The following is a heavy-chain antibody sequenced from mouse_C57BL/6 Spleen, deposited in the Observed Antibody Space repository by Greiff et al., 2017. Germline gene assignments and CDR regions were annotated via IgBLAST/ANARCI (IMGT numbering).Heavy chain of an antibody. Sequence: QVQLQQSGPELVKPGASVKISCKASGYAFSSSWMNWVKQRPGKGLEWIGRIYPGAGDTNYNGKFKGKATLTADKSSSTAYMQLSSLTSEDSAVYFCAITTVVEGYWGQGTTLTVSS. CDR1: GYAFSSSW. V-gene: IGHV1-82*01. J-gene: IGHJ2*01. CDR3: AITTVVEGY. D-gene: IGHD1-1*01. CDR2: IYPGAGDT.